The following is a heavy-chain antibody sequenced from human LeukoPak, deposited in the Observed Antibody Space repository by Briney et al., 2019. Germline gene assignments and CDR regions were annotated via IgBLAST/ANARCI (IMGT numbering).Heavy chain of an antibody. CDR1: GFTFSSYA. J-gene: IGHJ3*02. CDR3: ARDYYDSSGYYLGAFDI. D-gene: IGHD3-22*01. Sequence: PGGSLRLSCAASGFTFSSYAMSWVRQAPGKGLEWVSAISGSGGNTYYADSVKGRFTISRDNSKNTLYLQMNSLRAENTAVYYCARDYYDSSGYYLGAFDIWGQGTMVTVSS. V-gene: IGHV3-23*01. CDR2: ISGSGGNT.